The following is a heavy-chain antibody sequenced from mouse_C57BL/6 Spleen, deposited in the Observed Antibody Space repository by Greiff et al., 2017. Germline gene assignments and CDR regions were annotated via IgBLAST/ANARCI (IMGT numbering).Heavy chain of an antibody. J-gene: IGHJ4*01. CDR3: ARSAGPTGDLDY. CDR2: IHPSRGST. V-gene: IGHV1-64*01. Sequence: QVQLQQPGAELVKPGASVKLSCKASGYTFTSYWMHWVKQRPGQGLEWIGMIHPSRGSTNYNEKFKSKATLTVDKSSSTAYMQLSSLTSEDSAGYYCARSAGPTGDLDYWGQGTSVTVSS. CDR1: GYTFTSYW.